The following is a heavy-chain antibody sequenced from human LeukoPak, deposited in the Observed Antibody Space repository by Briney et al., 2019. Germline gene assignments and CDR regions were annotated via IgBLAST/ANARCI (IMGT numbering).Heavy chain of an antibody. CDR1: DGSISTYY. CDR3: ARVSDFWSGPGAFDI. D-gene: IGHD3-3*01. Sequence: NASETLSLTCTVSDGSISTYYWSWIRQPPGKGLGWIGYIYYSGSTNYNPPLKSRVTISVDTSKNQFSLKLSSVTAADTAVYYCARVSDFWSGPGAFDIWGQGTMVTVSS. J-gene: IGHJ3*02. CDR2: IYYSGST. V-gene: IGHV4-59*01.